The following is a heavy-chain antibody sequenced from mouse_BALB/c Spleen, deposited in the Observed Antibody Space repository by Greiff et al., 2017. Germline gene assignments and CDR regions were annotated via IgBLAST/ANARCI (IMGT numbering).Heavy chain of an antibody. Sequence: QVHVKQSGAELAKPGASVKMSCKASGYTFTSYWMHWVKQRPGQGLEWIGYINPSTGYTEYNQKFKDKATLTADKSSSTAYMQLSSLTSEDSAVYYCARDYYGSSLSAMDYWGQGTSVTVSS. CDR1: GYTFTSYW. D-gene: IGHD1-1*01. J-gene: IGHJ4*01. CDR3: ARDYYGSSLSAMDY. CDR2: INPSTGYT. V-gene: IGHV1-7*01.